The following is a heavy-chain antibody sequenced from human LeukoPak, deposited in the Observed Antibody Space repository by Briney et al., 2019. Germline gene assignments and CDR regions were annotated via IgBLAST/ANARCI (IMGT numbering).Heavy chain of an antibody. CDR3: ARRGRGYHDDSSALMYYFDN. CDR2: INHSGST. V-gene: IGHV4-34*01. D-gene: IGHD3-22*01. J-gene: IGHJ4*02. CDR1: GGSFSGYY. Sequence: PSETRSRTCAVLGGSFSGYYWSWIRQPPGKGLEWIGEINHSGSTNYKPSLKSRVTISVDTSKNQFSLKLSSVTAADTAVYYCARRGRGYHDDSSALMYYFDNWGQGNLVTVSS.